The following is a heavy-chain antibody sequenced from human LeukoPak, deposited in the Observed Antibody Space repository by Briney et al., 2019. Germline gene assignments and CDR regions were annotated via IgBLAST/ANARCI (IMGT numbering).Heavy chain of an antibody. D-gene: IGHD3-22*01. CDR1: GFTFSSYS. CDR2: ISSSSSYI. J-gene: IGHJ4*02. Sequence: PGGSLRLSCAASGFTFSSYSMNWVRQAPGKGLEWVSSISSSSSYIYYADSVKGRFTISRDNAKNSLYLQMNSLRAEDTAVYYCAREVRYYDSSGYKGYFDYWGQGTLVTVSS. CDR3: AREVRYYDSSGYKGYFDY. V-gene: IGHV3-21*01.